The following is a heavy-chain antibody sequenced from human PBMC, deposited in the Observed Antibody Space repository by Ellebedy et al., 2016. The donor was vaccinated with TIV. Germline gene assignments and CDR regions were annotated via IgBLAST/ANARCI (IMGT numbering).Heavy chain of an antibody. CDR2: ISYDGSNK. Sequence: GESLKISCAASGFTFSSYAMHWVRQAPGKGLEWVAVISYDGSNKYYADSVKGRFPISRDNSKNTLYLQMNSLRAEDTAVYYCARGWGWFDPWGQGTLVTVSS. CDR1: GFTFSSYA. CDR3: ARGWGWFDP. D-gene: IGHD7-27*01. V-gene: IGHV3-30-3*01. J-gene: IGHJ5*02.